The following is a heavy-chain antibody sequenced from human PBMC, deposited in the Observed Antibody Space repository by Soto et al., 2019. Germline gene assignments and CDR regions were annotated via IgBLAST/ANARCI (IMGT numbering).Heavy chain of an antibody. V-gene: IGHV3-30*18. D-gene: IGHD5-18*01. CDR2: ISYDGSNK. Sequence: GGSLRLSCAASGFTFSSYGMHWVRQAPGKGLEWVAVISYDGSNKYYADSVKGRFTISRDNSKNTLYLQMNSLRAEDTAVYYCAKDQIVQLWLDVGYFDYWGQGTLVTVSS. J-gene: IGHJ4*02. CDR3: AKDQIVQLWLDVGYFDY. CDR1: GFTFSSYG.